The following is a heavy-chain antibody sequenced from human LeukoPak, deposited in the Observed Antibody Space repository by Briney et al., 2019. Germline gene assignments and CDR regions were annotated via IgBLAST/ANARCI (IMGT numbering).Heavy chain of an antibody. CDR1: GFTFDDYA. D-gene: IGHD4-17*01. CDR3: AKAPYGDYEGLDY. V-gene: IGHV3-43D*04. Sequence: GGSPRLSRAASGFTFDDYAMHWVRQAPGKGLEWVSLISWDGGSTYYADSVKGRFTISRDNSKNSLYLQMNSLRAEDTALYYCAKAPYGDYEGLDYWGQGTLVTVSS. J-gene: IGHJ4*02. CDR2: ISWDGGST.